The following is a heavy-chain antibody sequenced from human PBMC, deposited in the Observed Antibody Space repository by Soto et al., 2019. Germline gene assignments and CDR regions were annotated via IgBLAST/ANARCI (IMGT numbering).Heavy chain of an antibody. D-gene: IGHD3-16*02. V-gene: IGHV1-58*01. Sequence: SVKVSCKASGFTFTSSAVQWVRQARGQRLEWIGWIVVGSGNTNYAQKFQERVTITRDMSTSTAYMELSSLRSEDTAVYYSAAATYDYVWGSYRTFDYWGQGTLVTVSS. CDR3: AAATYDYVWGSYRTFDY. CDR2: IVVGSGNT. J-gene: IGHJ4*02. CDR1: GFTFTSSA.